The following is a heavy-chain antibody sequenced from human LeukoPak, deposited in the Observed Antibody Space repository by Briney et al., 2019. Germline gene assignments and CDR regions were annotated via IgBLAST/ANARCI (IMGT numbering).Heavy chain of an antibody. D-gene: IGHD3-10*01. CDR2: IRSKAYGGTT. V-gene: IGHV3-49*04. Sequence: GGSLRLSCAASGFTFSTYAMSWVRQAPGKGLEWVGLIRSKAYGGTTEYAASVKGRFTISRDDSKTIAYLQMNSLKTEDTAVYYCTRGSGSVDGESHYWGQGTLVTVSS. CDR3: TRGSGSVDGESHY. CDR1: GFTFSTYA. J-gene: IGHJ4*02.